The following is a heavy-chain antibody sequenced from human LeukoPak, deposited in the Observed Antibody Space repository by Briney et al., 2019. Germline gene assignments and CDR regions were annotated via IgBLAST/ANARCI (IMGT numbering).Heavy chain of an antibody. CDR1: GGSITGYH. Sequence: KPSETLSLTCTVSGGSITGYHWSWIRQPPGKGLEWIGYIYSNEATQYKPTLKSRVTISADTSKNQFSLKPTSVSAQDTAIYYCARRNDFDIWGQGTMVTVSS. J-gene: IGHJ3*02. CDR3: ARRNDFDI. V-gene: IGHV4-4*08. CDR2: IYSNEAT.